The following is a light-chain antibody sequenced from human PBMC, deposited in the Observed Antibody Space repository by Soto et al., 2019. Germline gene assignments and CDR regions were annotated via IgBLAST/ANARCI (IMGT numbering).Light chain of an antibody. CDR3: QQSPVGPLT. Sequence: EIVLTQSPGTLSLSPGERASLSCRTSQTIGPTSLAWYQQKPGQPPRLLIYHASRRATGIPDRFTGSGSGTDFTLTIDRLEPEDFAVYYCQQSPVGPLTFGGGTKVEIK. CDR2: HAS. CDR1: QTIGPTS. J-gene: IGKJ4*01. V-gene: IGKV3-20*01.